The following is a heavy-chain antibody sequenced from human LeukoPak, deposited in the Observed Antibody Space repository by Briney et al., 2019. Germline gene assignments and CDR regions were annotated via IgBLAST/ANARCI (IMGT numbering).Heavy chain of an antibody. Sequence: GASVKVSCKASGGTFSSYAISWVRQAPGQGLEWMGRIIPIFGTANYAQKFQGRVTMTRDTSISTAYMELSRLRSDDTAVYYCARVEGYCSGGSCYFGAPLDPADYWGQGTLVTVSS. CDR1: GGTFSSYA. D-gene: IGHD2-15*01. V-gene: IGHV1-69*05. CDR2: IIPIFGTA. J-gene: IGHJ4*02. CDR3: ARVEGYCSGGSCYFGAPLDPADY.